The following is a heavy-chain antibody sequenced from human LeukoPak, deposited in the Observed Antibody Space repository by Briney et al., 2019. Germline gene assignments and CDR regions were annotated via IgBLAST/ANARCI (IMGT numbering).Heavy chain of an antibody. CDR3: ARVPSQIAAAPGYYYGMDV. J-gene: IGHJ6*04. CDR1: GFTFSSYW. Sequence: PGGSLSLSCAASGFTFSSYWMHWVRQAPGRGLVWVSRINSDGSSTSYADSVKGRVTISRDNAKNTLYLQMNSLRAEDTAVYYCARVPSQIAAAPGYYYGMDVWGKGTTVTVSS. V-gene: IGHV3-74*01. D-gene: IGHD6-13*01. CDR2: INSDGSST.